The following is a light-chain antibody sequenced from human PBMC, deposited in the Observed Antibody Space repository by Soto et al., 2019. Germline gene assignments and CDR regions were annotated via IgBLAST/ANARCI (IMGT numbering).Light chain of an antibody. CDR3: NAHADNGKNV. CDR2: EVS. CDR1: SNDVGHSSF. Sequence: QSALTQPPSASGSPGQSVTISCTGNSNDVGHSSFISWYQQHPGKGPKLIIYEVSKRPSGVPDRFSGSKSGNTASLSVSGLQDEDEADYFCNAHADNGKNVFGTGTKLTVL. J-gene: IGLJ1*01. V-gene: IGLV2-8*01.